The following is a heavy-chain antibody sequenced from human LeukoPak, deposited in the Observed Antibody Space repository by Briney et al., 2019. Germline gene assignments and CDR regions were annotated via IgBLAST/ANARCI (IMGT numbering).Heavy chain of an antibody. J-gene: IGHJ4*02. D-gene: IGHD6-13*01. CDR1: GFTFSSYA. CDR3: AGSSSWYRTLGY. CDR2: IWYDGSNK. Sequence: PGGSLRLSCAASGFTFSSYAMSWVRQAPGKGLEWVAVIWYDGSNKYYADSVKGRFTISRDNSKNTLYLQMNSLRAEDTAVYYCAGSSSWYRTLGYWGQGTLVTVSS. V-gene: IGHV3-33*08.